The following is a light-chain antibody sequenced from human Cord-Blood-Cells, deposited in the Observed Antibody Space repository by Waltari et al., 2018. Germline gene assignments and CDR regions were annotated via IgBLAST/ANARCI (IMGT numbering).Light chain of an antibody. V-gene: IGKV1-33*01. J-gene: IGKJ4*01. CDR2: DAS. Sequence: DIQMTQSPSSLSASVGDRVTITCQTSQDISNYLNWYQQKPGKAPKHLIYDASNLETGFPSRFSGSGSGTDFTFTISSLQPEDIATYYCQQYDNLPLTFGGGTKVEIK. CDR3: QQYDNLPLT. CDR1: QDISNY.